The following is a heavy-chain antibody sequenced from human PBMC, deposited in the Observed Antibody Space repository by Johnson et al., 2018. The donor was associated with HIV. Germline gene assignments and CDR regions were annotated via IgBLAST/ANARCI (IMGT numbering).Heavy chain of an antibody. J-gene: IGHJ3*02. D-gene: IGHD3-10*01. CDR1: GFTFNNYW. CDR2: IKQDGSEK. V-gene: IGHV3-7*01. Sequence: EVQLVESGGDLVQPGGSLRLSCAASGFTFNNYWMSWVRQAPGRGLEWVANIKQDGSEKFYVDSVKGRFTISRDNAENSLYLQMNSLRAEDTAVYYCARANYYHNWGQGTMVTGSS. CDR3: ARANYYHN.